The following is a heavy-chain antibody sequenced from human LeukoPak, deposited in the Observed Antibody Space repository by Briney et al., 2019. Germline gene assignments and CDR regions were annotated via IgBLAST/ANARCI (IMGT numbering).Heavy chain of an antibody. CDR1: GFTVSSNY. D-gene: IGHD6-13*01. V-gene: IGHV3-53*01. Sequence: GGSLRLSCAASGFTVSSNYMSWVRQAPGKGLEWVSVIYSGGSTYYADSVKGRSTISRDSSKNTLYLQMNSLRAEDTAVYYCARVYGVLGSRDQQLVHWGQGTLVTVSS. CDR2: IYSGGST. CDR3: ARVYGVLGSRDQQLVH. J-gene: IGHJ4*02.